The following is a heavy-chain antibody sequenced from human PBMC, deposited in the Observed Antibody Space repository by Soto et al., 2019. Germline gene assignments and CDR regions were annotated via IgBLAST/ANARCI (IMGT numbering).Heavy chain of an antibody. J-gene: IGHJ4*02. D-gene: IGHD2-15*01. CDR1: GGSISSGDYY. CDR2: IYYSGST. CDR3: ARGGQDIVVPYYFDY. Sequence: SETLSLTCTVSGGSISSGDYYWSWIRQHPGKGLEWIGYIYYSGSTYYNPSLKSRVTISVDTSKNQFSLKLSSVTAADTAVYYCARGGQDIVVPYYFDYWGQGTLVTVSS. V-gene: IGHV4-31*03.